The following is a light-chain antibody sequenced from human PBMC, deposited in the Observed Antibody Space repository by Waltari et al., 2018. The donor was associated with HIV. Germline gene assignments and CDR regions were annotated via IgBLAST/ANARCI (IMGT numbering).Light chain of an antibody. CDR2: ELS. J-gene: IGLJ2*01. Sequence: QSALTQPASIFGSPGQSVTITCTGINSHLQLLDYVSWYQQLPAKAHQLIIFELSVRPSGISHRFSGSKSGNTASLTISGLQAEDEADYYCSSYTVRNTLIFGGGTKLTVL. CDR3: SSYTVRNTLI. CDR1: NSHLQLLDY. V-gene: IGLV2-14*03.